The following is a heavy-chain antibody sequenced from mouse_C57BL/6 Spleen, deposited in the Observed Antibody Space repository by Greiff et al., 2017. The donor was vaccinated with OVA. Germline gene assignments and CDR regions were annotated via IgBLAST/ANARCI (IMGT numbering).Heavy chain of an antibody. CDR3: ARRDYGRGDD. Sequence: QVQLKQPGAELVKPGASVKMSCTASGYTFTSYWITWVPQRPGPGLAWLGDIYPGRGSTNYHEQFKSKATLTVDTSSSTAYMQLSSLTSEDAAVYYCARRDYGRGDDWGQGTTLTVSS. CDR1: GYTFTSYW. D-gene: IGHD1-1*01. CDR2: IYPGRGST. V-gene: IGHV1-55*01. J-gene: IGHJ2*01.